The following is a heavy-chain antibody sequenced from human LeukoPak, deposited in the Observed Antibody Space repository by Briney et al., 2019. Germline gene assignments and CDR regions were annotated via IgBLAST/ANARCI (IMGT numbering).Heavy chain of an antibody. CDR1: GGSCSGYY. Sequence: PSETLSLTCAGYGGSCSGYYWSWIRQPPGKGLEWIGEINHSGSTNYNPSLKSRVTISVDTSKNQFSLKLSSVTAADTAVYYCARGYIVVVPAAIGWFDPWGQGTLVTVSS. J-gene: IGHJ5*02. D-gene: IGHD2-2*01. V-gene: IGHV4-34*01. CDR2: INHSGST. CDR3: ARGYIVVVPAAIGWFDP.